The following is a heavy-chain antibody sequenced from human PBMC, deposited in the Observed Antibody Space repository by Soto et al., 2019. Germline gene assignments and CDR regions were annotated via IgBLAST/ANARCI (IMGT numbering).Heavy chain of an antibody. V-gene: IGHV1-24*01. CDR1: GYTLTELS. CDR3: ATVPTSGYYYYYMDV. D-gene: IGHD6-25*01. Sequence: QVQLVQSGAEVKKPGASVKVSCKVSGYTLTELSMHWVRQAPGKGLEWMGGFDPEDGETIYAQKFQGRVTRTEDTSTDTAYMELSSLRSEDTAVYYCATVPTSGYYYYYMDVWGKGTTVTVSS. CDR2: FDPEDGET. J-gene: IGHJ6*03.